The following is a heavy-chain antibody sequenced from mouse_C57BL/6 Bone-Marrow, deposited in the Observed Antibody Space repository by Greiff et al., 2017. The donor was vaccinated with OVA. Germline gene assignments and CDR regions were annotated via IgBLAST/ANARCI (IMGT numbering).Heavy chain of an antibody. Sequence: QVQLQQSVPELVKPGASVKISCKASGYAFSNSWMNWVKQRPGKGLEWIGRIYPGDGDTNYNGKFKGKATLTADKSSNTAYMQLSSLTSEDSAVYFCARRVLRPYWYFDVWGTGTTVTVSS. D-gene: IGHD1-2*01. CDR1: GYAFSNSW. CDR3: ARRVLRPYWYFDV. V-gene: IGHV1-82*01. CDR2: IYPGDGDT. J-gene: IGHJ1*03.